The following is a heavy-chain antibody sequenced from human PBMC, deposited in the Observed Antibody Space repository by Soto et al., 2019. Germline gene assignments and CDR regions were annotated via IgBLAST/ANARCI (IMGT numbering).Heavy chain of an antibody. Sequence: GESLKISCKGSGYSFTSYWIGWVRQMPGKGLEWMGIIYPGDSDIRNSPSFQGQVTISADKSTSTAYLQWSSLKASDTAIYYCARLGYTGYVMEGFDYWGQGTQVTVSS. J-gene: IGHJ4*02. V-gene: IGHV5-51*01. CDR1: GYSFTSYW. D-gene: IGHD5-12*01. CDR2: IYPGDSDI. CDR3: ARLGYTGYVMEGFDY.